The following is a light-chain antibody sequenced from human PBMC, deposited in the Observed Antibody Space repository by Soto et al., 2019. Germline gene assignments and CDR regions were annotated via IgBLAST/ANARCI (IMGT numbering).Light chain of an antibody. CDR1: SGDVGGYDY. CDR3: ISYTSVNTWV. Sequence: QSVLTQPASVSGSPGQSITISCTGTSGDVGGYDYVSWYQQHPGKAPRLLIYEVNNRPSGTSSRFSGSKSGNTASLTISGLQAEDEADYHCISYTSVNTWVFGGGTKVTVL. V-gene: IGLV2-14*01. J-gene: IGLJ3*02. CDR2: EVN.